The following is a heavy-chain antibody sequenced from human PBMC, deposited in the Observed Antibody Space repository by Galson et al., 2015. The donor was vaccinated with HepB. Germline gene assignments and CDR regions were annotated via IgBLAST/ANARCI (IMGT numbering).Heavy chain of an antibody. V-gene: IGHV3-30*03. Sequence: SLRLSCAASGFTFRSYGMHWVRQAPGKGLEWVAVISYDGSNKYYADSVKGRFTISRDNSKNTLHLQMNSLRGEDTAVYYCARDEYGDSPMGFDPWGQGTLVTVSS. CDR1: GFTFRSYG. CDR2: ISYDGSNK. J-gene: IGHJ5*02. CDR3: ARDEYGDSPMGFDP. D-gene: IGHD4-17*01.